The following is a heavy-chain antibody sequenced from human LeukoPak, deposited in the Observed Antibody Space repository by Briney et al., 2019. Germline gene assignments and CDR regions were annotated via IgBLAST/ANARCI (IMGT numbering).Heavy chain of an antibody. J-gene: IGHJ4*02. CDR3: ARPIVGATTLPQLDY. D-gene: IGHD1-26*01. CDR1: GYTFTGYY. Sequence: GASVKVSCKASGYTFTGYYMHWVRQAPGQGLEWMGWINPNSGGTNYAQKFQGRVTMTRDTSISTAYMELSRLRSDGTAVYYCARPIVGATTLPQLDYWGQGTLVTVSS. V-gene: IGHV1-2*02. CDR2: INPNSGGT.